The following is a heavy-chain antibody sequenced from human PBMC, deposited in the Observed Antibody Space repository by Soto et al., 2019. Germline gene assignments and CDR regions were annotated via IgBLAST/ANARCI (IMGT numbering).Heavy chain of an antibody. J-gene: IGHJ4*02. Sequence: QVQLVQSGAEVKKPGSSVKVSCKASGGTFSSYAISWVRQAPGQGLEWMGGIIPIFGTANYAQKFQGRVTITADKSTSTAYMELSSLRSEDTTVYYCASVYYYDSSGYYYPYFDYWGQGTLVTVSS. CDR2: IIPIFGTA. D-gene: IGHD3-22*01. CDR3: ASVYYYDSSGYYYPYFDY. CDR1: GGTFSSYA. V-gene: IGHV1-69*06.